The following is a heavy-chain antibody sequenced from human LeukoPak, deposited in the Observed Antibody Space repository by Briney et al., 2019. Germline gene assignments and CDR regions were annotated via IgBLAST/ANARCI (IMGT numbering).Heavy chain of an antibody. CDR3: ARRHYDFWSDYDFDY. J-gene: IGHJ4*02. D-gene: IGHD3-3*01. Sequence: SETLSLTCAVSGYSISSGYYWGWIRQPPGKGLEWIGSIYHSGSTYYNPSLKSRVTISVDTSKNQFTLKLSSVTAAGTAVYYCARRHYDFWSDYDFDYWGQGTLVTVSS. V-gene: IGHV4-38-2*01. CDR2: IYHSGST. CDR1: GYSISSGYY.